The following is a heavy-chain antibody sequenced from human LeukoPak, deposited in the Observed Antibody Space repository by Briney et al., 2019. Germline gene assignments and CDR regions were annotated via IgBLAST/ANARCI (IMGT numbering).Heavy chain of an antibody. CDR3: AREMDAHPRIVV. V-gene: IGHV4-31*11. CDR2: INYGGST. Sequence: SETLSLTCAVSGGSISSGGYRWTWIRQYPGKGLEWIGYINYGGSTYYNPSLKSRVIISVDTSKNQFSLNLNSVTAADTAVYYCAREMDAHPRIVVWGQGTLVTVSS. J-gene: IGHJ1*01. CDR1: GGSISSGGYR. D-gene: IGHD2-21*01.